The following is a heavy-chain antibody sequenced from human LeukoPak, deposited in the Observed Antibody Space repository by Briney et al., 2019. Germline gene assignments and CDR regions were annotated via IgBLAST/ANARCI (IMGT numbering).Heavy chain of an antibody. D-gene: IGHD5-24*01. J-gene: IGHJ4*02. CDR2: INPNSGGT. Sequence: ASVKVSCKASGYTFTGYYMHWVRQAPGQGLEWMGRINPNSGGTNYAQKFQGRVTMTRDTSISTAYMELSRLRSEDTAVYYCTTSMGEMATIQFDYWGQGTLVTVSS. V-gene: IGHV1-2*06. CDR3: TTSMGEMATIQFDY. CDR1: GYTFTGYY.